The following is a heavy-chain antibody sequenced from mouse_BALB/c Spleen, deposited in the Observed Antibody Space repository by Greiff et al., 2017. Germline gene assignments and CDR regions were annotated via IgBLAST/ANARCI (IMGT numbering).Heavy chain of an antibody. D-gene: IGHD2-3*01. CDR1: GFTFSDYY. CDR3: ASHIYDGYYQFAY. Sequence: EVQLVESGGGLVKPGGSLKLSCAASGFTFSDYYMYWVRQTPEKRLEWVATISDGGSYTYYPDSVKGRFTISRDNAKNNLYLQMSSLKSEDTAMYYCASHIYDGYYQFAYWGQGTLVTVSA. CDR2: ISDGGSYT. V-gene: IGHV5-4*02. J-gene: IGHJ3*01.